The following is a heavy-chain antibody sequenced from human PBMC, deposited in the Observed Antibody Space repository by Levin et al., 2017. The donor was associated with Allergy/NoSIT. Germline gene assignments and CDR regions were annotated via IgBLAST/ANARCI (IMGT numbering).Heavy chain of an antibody. CDR2: ISAGGNYI. D-gene: IGHD3-22*01. Sequence: GESLKISCAASGILFSSYDMNWVRQAPGKGLEWVSSISAGGNYIYYADSVKGRFTISRDNAKNPLFLQMNSLRAEDTAVYYCASWAMYHYDRSAFDYFYYAMEVWGQGDTVTGS. V-gene: IGHV3-21*01. CDR3: ASWAMYHYDRSAFDYFYYAMEV. J-gene: IGHJ6*02. CDR1: GILFSSYD.